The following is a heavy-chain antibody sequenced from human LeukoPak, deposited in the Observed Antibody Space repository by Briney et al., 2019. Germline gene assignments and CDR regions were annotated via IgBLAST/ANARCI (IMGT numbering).Heavy chain of an antibody. CDR3: ARDFSGGYCGGDKCY. V-gene: IGHV3-74*01. J-gene: IGHJ4*02. Sequence: GGSLRLSCAASGFPLSTYWMHWVRPAPGKGLVWVSRXXYDGSITNYADSVKGRFTISRNNAKNTLYLQMNSLRVEDTAVYYCARDFSGGYCGGDKCYWGQGALVTVSS. CDR1: GFPLSTYW. CDR2: XXYDGSIT. D-gene: IGHD2-21*02.